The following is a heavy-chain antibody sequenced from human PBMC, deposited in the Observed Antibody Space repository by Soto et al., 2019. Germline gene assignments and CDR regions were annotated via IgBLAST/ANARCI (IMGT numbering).Heavy chain of an antibody. J-gene: IGHJ6*02. CDR2: IKQDGSEK. V-gene: IGHV3-7*05. CDR3: ARDRGHYYCGMDV. Sequence: EVQLVESGGGLVQPGGSLRLSCAASGFTFSSYWMSWVRQAPGKGLEWVANIKQDGSEKYYVDSVKGRFTTSRDNAKNSLYLQMNSLRAEDTAVYYCARDRGHYYCGMDVWGQGTTVTVSS. CDR1: GFTFSSYW. D-gene: IGHD3-10*01.